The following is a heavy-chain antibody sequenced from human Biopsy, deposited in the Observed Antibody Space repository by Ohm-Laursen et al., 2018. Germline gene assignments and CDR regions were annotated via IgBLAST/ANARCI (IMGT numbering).Heavy chain of an antibody. D-gene: IGHD1-26*01. V-gene: IGHV4-4*07. CDR2: IYTSGSP. CDR3: ARGTGRYYVYGAFDI. CDR1: GDSINNYY. J-gene: IGHJ3*02. Sequence: SETLSLTCTVCGDSINNYYWSWIRQPAGKGLEWIGRIYTSGSPNYNLSLESRVTMSVDTSKNQFSLNLRSVTAADTAVYYCARGTGRYYVYGAFDIWGQGTVVTVSS.